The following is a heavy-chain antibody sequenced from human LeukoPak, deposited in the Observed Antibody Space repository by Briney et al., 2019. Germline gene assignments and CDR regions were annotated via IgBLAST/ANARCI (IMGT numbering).Heavy chain of an antibody. D-gene: IGHD1-26*01. CDR1: GFTFSSYE. Sequence: GGSLRLSCAASGFTFSSYEMNWVRQAPGKGLEWVSSISGTSSSIYYADSVKGRFTISRDNAKNSLYLQMNSLRAEDTAVYYCARVISSGSYYWAEDYWGQGTLVTVSS. J-gene: IGHJ4*02. V-gene: IGHV3-21*01. CDR3: ARVISSGSYYWAEDY. CDR2: ISGTSSSI.